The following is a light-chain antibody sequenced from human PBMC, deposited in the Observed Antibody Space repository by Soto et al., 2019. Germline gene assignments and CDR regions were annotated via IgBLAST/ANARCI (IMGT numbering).Light chain of an antibody. Sequence: QSVLTQPPSVSGAPGQRVTISCSGNSSNIGAGYDAHWYQLPPGTAPKLLIFGFTSRPSGVPDRFSGSKSDTSASLAITGLQADDEAYYYCQSFDRSLNSWVFGGGTKLTVL. CDR1: SSNIGAGYD. CDR2: GFT. V-gene: IGLV1-40*01. J-gene: IGLJ3*02. CDR3: QSFDRSLNSWV.